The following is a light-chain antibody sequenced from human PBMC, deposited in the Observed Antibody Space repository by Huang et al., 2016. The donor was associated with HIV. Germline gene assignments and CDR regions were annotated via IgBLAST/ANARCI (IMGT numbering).Light chain of an antibody. CDR1: QSVLYSSNNKNY. Sequence: DIVMTQSPDSLAVSLGERATINCKSSQSVLYSSNNKNYLAWYQQKPGQPPKLLIYWASTRESGVPDRFSGSGSGTDFTLTISSLLAEDVAVYYCQQHYSTPLTLGQGTKVEIK. J-gene: IGKJ1*01. CDR2: WAS. CDR3: QQHYSTPLT. V-gene: IGKV4-1*01.